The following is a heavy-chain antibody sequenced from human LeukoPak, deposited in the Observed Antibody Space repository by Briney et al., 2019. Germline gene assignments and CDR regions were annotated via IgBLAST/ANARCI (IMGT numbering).Heavy chain of an antibody. J-gene: IGHJ4*02. V-gene: IGHV4-39*01. CDR2: IYYSGST. CDR1: GGSISSSSYY. D-gene: IGHD3-22*01. CDR3: ARHEYYDSSGYSHPFDY. Sequence: SETLSLTCTVSGGSISSSSYYWGWLRQPPGKGLEWIGSIYYSGSTYYNPSLKSRVTISVDTSKNQFSLKLSSVTAADTAVYYCARHEYYDSSGYSHPFDYWGQGTLVTVSS.